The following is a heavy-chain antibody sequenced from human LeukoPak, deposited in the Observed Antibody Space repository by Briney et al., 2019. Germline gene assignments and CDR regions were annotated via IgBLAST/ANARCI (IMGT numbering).Heavy chain of an antibody. CDR1: GDSVSSESAA. V-gene: IGHV6-1*01. D-gene: IGHD1-1*01. CDR3: AILRTASSFDF. J-gene: IGHJ4*02. CDR2: TYYRSKWYH. Sequence: SQTLSLTCAISGDSVSSESAAWNRIRQSPSRGLEWLGRTYYRSKWYHEYAVSVKSRITINPDTSKNQFSLQLNSVTPEDTAIYYCAILRTASSFDFWGQGTLVTVSS.